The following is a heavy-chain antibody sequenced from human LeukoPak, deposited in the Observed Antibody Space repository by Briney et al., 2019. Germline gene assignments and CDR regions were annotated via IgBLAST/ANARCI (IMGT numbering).Heavy chain of an antibody. CDR1: GYTFTSYD. V-gene: IGHV1-2*02. J-gene: IGHJ4*02. CDR2: INPNSGGT. D-gene: IGHD6-13*01. CDR3: ARVPDSGSWYVGFDY. Sequence: ASVKVSCKASGYTFTSYDINWVRQATGQGLEWMGWINPNSGGTNYAQKFQGRVTMTRDTSISTAYMELSRLRSDDTAVYYCARVPDSGSWYVGFDYWGQGTLVTVSS.